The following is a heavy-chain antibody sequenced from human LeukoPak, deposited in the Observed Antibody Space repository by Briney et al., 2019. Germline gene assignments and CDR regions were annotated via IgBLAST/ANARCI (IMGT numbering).Heavy chain of an antibody. D-gene: IGHD6-6*01. CDR3: AKLMYSSSSRSDY. V-gene: IGHV3-23*01. CDR2: ISGSGGST. J-gene: IGHJ4*02. CDR1: GFRFSSYT. Sequence: GGSLRLSCAASGFRFSSYTMNWVRQAPGKGLEWVSAISGSGGSTYYADSVKGRFTISRDNSKNTLYLQMNSLRAEDTAVYYCAKLMYSSSSRSDYWGQGTLVTVSS.